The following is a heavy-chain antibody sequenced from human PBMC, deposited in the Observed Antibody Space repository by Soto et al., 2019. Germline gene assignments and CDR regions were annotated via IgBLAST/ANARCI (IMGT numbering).Heavy chain of an antibody. J-gene: IGHJ4*02. CDR3: ARDAGRIAAAGTFFEY. CDR1: GYTFISYG. Sequence: ASVKVSCKVSGYTFISYGVSWVRQAPGQGLEWMGWINAYNGNTNYAQKVQDRVTMTTDTSTSTAYMELRTLRSDDTAVYFCARDAGRIAAAGTFFEYWGQGTLVTSPQ. CDR2: INAYNGNT. V-gene: IGHV1-18*01. D-gene: IGHD6-13*01.